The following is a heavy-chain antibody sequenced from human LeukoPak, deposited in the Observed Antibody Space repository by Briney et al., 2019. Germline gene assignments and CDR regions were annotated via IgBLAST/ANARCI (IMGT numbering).Heavy chain of an antibody. V-gene: IGHV3-23*01. D-gene: IGHD1-1*01. CDR3: AKDALGDWNANYFDY. CDR2: ISGSGGST. CDR1: GFTFSSYA. Sequence: GGSLRLSCAASGFTFSSYAMSWVRQAPGKGLEWVSAISGSGGSTYYADSVKSRFTISRDNSTNTLYLQMNSLRAEDTAVYYCAKDALGDWNANYFDYWGQGTLVTVSS. J-gene: IGHJ4*02.